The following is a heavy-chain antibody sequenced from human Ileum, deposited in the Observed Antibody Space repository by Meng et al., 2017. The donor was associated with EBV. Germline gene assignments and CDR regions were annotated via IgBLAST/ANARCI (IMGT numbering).Heavy chain of an antibody. J-gene: IGHJ4*02. V-gene: IGHV4-4*02. D-gene: IGHD3-10*01. CDR2: IYHCGFI. Sequence: HVQLQLSGPGSVKPSRTLSLTVACYGGSNSSICWWRWGRQHPGEEVVGIREIYHCGFINYNPSLKSQVTISMTESKNQFSLRMTSVTAADTAVYYCANFHHDGSAVYRNYWGQGTLVTVSS. CDR3: ANFHHDGSAVYRNY. CDR1: GGSNSSICW.